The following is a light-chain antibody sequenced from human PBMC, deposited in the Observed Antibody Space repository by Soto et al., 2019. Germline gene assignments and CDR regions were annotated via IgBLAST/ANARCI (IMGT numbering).Light chain of an antibody. V-gene: IGLV2-14*01. J-gene: IGLJ1*01. CDR3: SSYTSSSTLV. CDR1: NSDVGGYNY. CDR2: DVS. Sequence: QSALTQPASVSGSPGQSITISCTGTNSDVGGYNYVSWYQQHPGKAPKLMIYDVSNRPSGVSNRFSGSKSGNTASLTISGLQAEDEADYYCSSYTSSSTLVFGTGTKLTV.